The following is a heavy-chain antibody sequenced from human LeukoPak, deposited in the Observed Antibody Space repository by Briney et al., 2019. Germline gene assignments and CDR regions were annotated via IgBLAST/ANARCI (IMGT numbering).Heavy chain of an antibody. D-gene: IGHD5-12*01. J-gene: IGHJ4*02. Sequence: PGRSLRLSCAASGFTFSSYGMHCVRQAPGKGLEWVAVIWYDGSNKYYADSVKGRFTISRDNSKNTLYLQMNSLRAEDTAVYYCARGQGATIPFDYWGQGTLVTVSS. CDR3: ARGQGATIPFDY. V-gene: IGHV3-33*01. CDR2: IWYDGSNK. CDR1: GFTFSSYG.